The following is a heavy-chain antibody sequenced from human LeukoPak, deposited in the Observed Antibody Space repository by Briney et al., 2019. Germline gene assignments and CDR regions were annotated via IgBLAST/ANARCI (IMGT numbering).Heavy chain of an antibody. D-gene: IGHD2-15*01. CDR1: GFTFSSYW. CDR2: INSDGSST. V-gene: IGHV3-74*01. Sequence: GGSLRLSCAASGFTFSSYWMHWVRQAPGKGLVWVSRINSDGSSTSYADSVKGRFTISRDNAKNTLYLQMNSLRAEDTAVYYCWSGMVAAKVPVHWYFDLWGRGTLVTVSS. J-gene: IGHJ2*01. CDR3: WSGMVAAKVPVHWYFDL.